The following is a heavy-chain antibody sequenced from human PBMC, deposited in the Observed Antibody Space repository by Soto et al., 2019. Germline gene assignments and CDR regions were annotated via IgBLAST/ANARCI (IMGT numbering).Heavy chain of an antibody. V-gene: IGHV3-11*01. CDR2: ISSSGSTI. J-gene: IGHJ6*03. D-gene: IGHD2-8*02. CDR1: GFTFSDYY. Sequence: GGSLRLSCAASGFTFSDYYMSWIRQAPGKGLEWVSYISSSGSTIYYADSVKGRFTISRDNAKKSLYLQMNSLGAEDTAVYYCARDPQNYWVYYYFYMDVWGKGTTVTVSS. CDR3: ARDPQNYWVYYYFYMDV.